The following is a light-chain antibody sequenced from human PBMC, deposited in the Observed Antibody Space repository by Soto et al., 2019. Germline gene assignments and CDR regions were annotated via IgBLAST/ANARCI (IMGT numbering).Light chain of an antibody. CDR3: QQYNDKWT. Sequence: QMTQSPSTLSASVGDRVTITCRASQSISSWLAWYQQKPGKAPNLLIYKASSLQSGVPSRFSGSGSGTEFTLTISSLQPDDCGTYYCQQYNDKWTFGQGTKVDIK. V-gene: IGKV1-5*03. CDR2: KAS. CDR1: QSISSW. J-gene: IGKJ1*01.